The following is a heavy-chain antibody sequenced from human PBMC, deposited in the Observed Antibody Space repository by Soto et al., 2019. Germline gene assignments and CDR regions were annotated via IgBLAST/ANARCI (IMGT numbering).Heavy chain of an antibody. D-gene: IGHD4-17*01. Sequence: QVQLVQSGPDLKRPGASMKVSCKASGYTFPSYGISWVRQAPGQGLEWMAWISPLKGRTQYSQKAQGRVTLSTDTSSNTAYMEMTTLRVDDTAVYYCAMDYGDRPEYFKPWGQGTLVTVS. V-gene: IGHV1-18*04. J-gene: IGHJ1*01. CDR3: AMDYGDRPEYFKP. CDR1: GYTFPSYG. CDR2: ISPLKGRT.